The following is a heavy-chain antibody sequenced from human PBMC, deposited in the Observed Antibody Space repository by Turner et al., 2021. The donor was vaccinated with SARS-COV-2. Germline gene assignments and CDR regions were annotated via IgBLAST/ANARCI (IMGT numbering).Heavy chain of an antibody. Sequence: EVQVLESGGTLVQPGGSLRLSCAVSGFIFSNYAMTWVRQAPGRGMEWVCSIFSDGDSTYYADSVKGRFTISRDDSKNTVSRQMNSLRAEDTALYYCAKTRGPVAFHPDSWGQGTLVTVSS. J-gene: IGHJ4*02. CDR3: AKTRGPVAFHPDS. CDR2: IFSDGDST. D-gene: IGHD2-2*01. V-gene: IGHV3-23*01. CDR1: GFIFSNYA.